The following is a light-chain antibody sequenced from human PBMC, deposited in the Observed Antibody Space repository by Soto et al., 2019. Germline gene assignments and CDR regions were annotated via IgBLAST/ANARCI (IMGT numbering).Light chain of an antibody. V-gene: IGKV4-1*01. Sequence: DIVMTQSPDSLAVSLGARATMTSKCSRSVLYKSNNKNHLAWYQQKPGQPPQLIIYWASTRVSGVPERFSGSGSGTDFTLTISSLEAEDVAFYWCQQYFDVPFTFGGGTKVDIK. CDR3: QQYFDVPFT. CDR1: RSVLYKSNNKNH. CDR2: WAS. J-gene: IGKJ4*01.